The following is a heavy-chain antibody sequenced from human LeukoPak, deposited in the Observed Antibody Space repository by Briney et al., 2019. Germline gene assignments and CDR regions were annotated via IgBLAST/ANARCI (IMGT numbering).Heavy chain of an antibody. D-gene: IGHD6-19*01. V-gene: IGHV3-73*01. Sequence: GGSLKLSCAAPGLTFSGSAMHWVRQASGKRLEWVGRITSKPNSYETVYAASMNGRFTISRDDSKNTAYLQMNSLKTEDTAVYYCSGGSGWYSPDYCGQGTLVTVSS. J-gene: IGHJ4*02. CDR1: GLTFSGSA. CDR2: ITSKPNSYET. CDR3: SGGSGWYSPDY.